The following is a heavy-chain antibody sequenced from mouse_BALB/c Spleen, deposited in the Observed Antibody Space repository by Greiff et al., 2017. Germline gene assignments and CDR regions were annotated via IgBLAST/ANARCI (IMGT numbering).Heavy chain of an antibody. Sequence: VKLMESGPGLVQPSQSLSITCTVSGFSLTSYGVHWVRQSPGKGLEWLGVIWSGGSTDYNAAFISRLSISKDNSKSQVFFKMNSLQANDTAIYYCARNDYRYDGFAWFAYWGQGTLVTVSA. CDR1: GFSLTSYG. J-gene: IGHJ3*01. CDR3: ARNDYRYDGFAWFAY. CDR2: IWSGGST. V-gene: IGHV2-2*02. D-gene: IGHD2-14*01.